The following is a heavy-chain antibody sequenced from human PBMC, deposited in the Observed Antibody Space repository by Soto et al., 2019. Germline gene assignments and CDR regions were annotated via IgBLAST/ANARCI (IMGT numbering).Heavy chain of an antibody. CDR2: IYYSGST. V-gene: IGHV4-31*11. CDR3: ARETVGETALYGMDV. CDR1: GASISNCDYS. Sequence: SETLSLTCAVSGASISNCDYSWVWIRQHPGKGLEWIGYIYYSGSTYYNPSLKSRVTISVDTSKNQFSLKLSSVTAADTAVYYCARETVGETALYGMDVWGQGTTVTVSS. J-gene: IGHJ6*02. D-gene: IGHD3-16*01.